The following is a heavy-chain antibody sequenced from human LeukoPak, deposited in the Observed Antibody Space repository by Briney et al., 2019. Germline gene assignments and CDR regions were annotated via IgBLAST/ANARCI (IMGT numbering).Heavy chain of an antibody. J-gene: IGHJ3*02. CDR3: ARARGSGWFEYAFDI. CDR1: GYTFTSYD. Sequence: ASVKVSCKASGYTFTSYDINWVRQAPGQGLEWMGWMNPNTGNIGYAQKFQGRVTLTRNTSISTAFMELSSLKSEDTAVYYCARARGSGWFEYAFDIWGQGTMVTVSS. V-gene: IGHV1-8*01. CDR2: MNPNTGNI. D-gene: IGHD6-19*01.